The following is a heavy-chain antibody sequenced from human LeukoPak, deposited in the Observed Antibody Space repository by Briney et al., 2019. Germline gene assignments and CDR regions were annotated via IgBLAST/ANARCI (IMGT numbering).Heavy chain of an antibody. D-gene: IGHD5-18*01. Sequence: GGSLRLSCAASGFTVISNYMNWVRQAPGKGLEWVSIIYSGGSTYYADSVKGRFTISRDNSKNTLYLQINSLRAEDTAVYYCARSPQYSYGFAFDIWGQGTMVTVSS. CDR3: ARSPQYSYGFAFDI. J-gene: IGHJ3*02. V-gene: IGHV3-53*01. CDR2: IYSGGST. CDR1: GFTVISNY.